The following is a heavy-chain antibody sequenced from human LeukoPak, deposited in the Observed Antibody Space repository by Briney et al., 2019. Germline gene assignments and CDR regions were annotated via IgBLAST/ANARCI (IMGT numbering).Heavy chain of an antibody. CDR2: IIPIFGTA. J-gene: IGHJ5*02. CDR1: GGSFSSYA. D-gene: IGHD6-19*01. V-gene: IGHV1-69*06. CDR3: ARDIAVAGSLFP. Sequence: SVKVSCKAVGGSFSSYALPWVRQAPGQGFEWMGRIIPIFGTANYAQKFQGRVTLTADSSTSTAYMELSSLTSDDTAVYYCARDIAVAGSLFPWGQGTLVTVSS.